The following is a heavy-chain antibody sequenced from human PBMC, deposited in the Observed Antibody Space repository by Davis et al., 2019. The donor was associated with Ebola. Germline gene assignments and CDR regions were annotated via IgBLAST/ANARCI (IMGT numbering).Heavy chain of an antibody. CDR2: IYYSGST. Sequence: PSETLSLTCTVSGDPISDHYWTWLRQPPGRRLEWIGYIYYSGSTNYNPSLKSRVTMSVDTSKKQFSLKLSSVTAADTAVYYCARDWVSSSSGSHWFDPWGPGTLVTVSS. D-gene: IGHD6-6*01. V-gene: IGHV4-59*11. CDR3: ARDWVSSSSGSHWFDP. CDR1: GDPISDHY. J-gene: IGHJ5*02.